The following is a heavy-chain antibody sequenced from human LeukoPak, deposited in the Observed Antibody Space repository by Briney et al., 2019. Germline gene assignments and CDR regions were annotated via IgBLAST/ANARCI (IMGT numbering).Heavy chain of an antibody. Sequence: GGSLRLSCAASGFTFSSYSMNWVRQAPGKGLEWVSSISSSSSYIYYADSVKGRFTISRDNAKNSLYLQVNSLRAEDTAVYYCASVGQVVPAAQFDYWGQGTLVTVSS. V-gene: IGHV3-21*01. CDR3: ASVGQVVPAAQFDY. CDR2: ISSSSSYI. J-gene: IGHJ4*02. CDR1: GFTFSSYS. D-gene: IGHD2-2*01.